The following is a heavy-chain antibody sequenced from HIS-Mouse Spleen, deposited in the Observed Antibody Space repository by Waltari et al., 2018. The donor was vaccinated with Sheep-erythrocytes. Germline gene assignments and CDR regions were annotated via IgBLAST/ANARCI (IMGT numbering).Heavy chain of an antibody. V-gene: IGHV4-59*08. D-gene: IGHD1-26*01. Sequence: QVQLQESGPGLVKPSETLSLTCTVPGASISSYYWSWIRQPPGKGLEWIGYIYYSGSTNYNPSLKSRVTISVDTSKNQFSLKLSSVTAADTAVYYCARLELGQFDYWGQGTLVTVSS. CDR2: IYYSGST. CDR1: GASISSYY. CDR3: ARLELGQFDY. J-gene: IGHJ4*02.